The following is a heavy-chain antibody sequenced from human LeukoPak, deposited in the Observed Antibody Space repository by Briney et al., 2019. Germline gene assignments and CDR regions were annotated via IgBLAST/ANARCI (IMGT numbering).Heavy chain of an antibody. Sequence: SETLSLTCTVSGGSISSSSYYWGWIRQPPGKGLEWIGSIYYSGSTYYNPSLKSRVTISVDTSKNQFSLKLSSVAAADTAVYYCARDQGYSYGYVDYWGQGTLVTVSS. CDR2: IYYSGST. D-gene: IGHD5-18*01. CDR1: GGSISSSSYY. J-gene: IGHJ4*02. V-gene: IGHV4-39*07. CDR3: ARDQGYSYGYVDY.